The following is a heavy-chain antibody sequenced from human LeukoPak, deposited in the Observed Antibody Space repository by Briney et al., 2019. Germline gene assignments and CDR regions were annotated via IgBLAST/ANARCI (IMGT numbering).Heavy chain of an antibody. CDR2: ISAYNGNT. Sequence: GSSVKVSCKAAGYTFSTYGIAWVRQARGQGLEWMGWISAYNGNTNYAQRLQGRVTMTTDTSTNTAYMELRSLRSDDTAVYYCARASGKTGTSRTSDDAFDIWGQGTMVTVSS. CDR1: GYTFSTYG. V-gene: IGHV1-18*04. J-gene: IGHJ3*02. D-gene: IGHD1-7*01. CDR3: ARASGKTGTSRTSDDAFDI.